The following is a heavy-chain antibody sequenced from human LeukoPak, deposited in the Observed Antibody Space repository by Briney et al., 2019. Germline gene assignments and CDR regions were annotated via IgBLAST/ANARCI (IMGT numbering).Heavy chain of an antibody. CDR2: IVVGSGNT. V-gene: IGHV1-58*02. CDR3: AAAGPPLARNYYDSSGYST. Sequence: GTSVKVSCKASGFTFTSSAMQWVRQARGQRLEWIGWIVVGSGNTNYAQKFQERVTITRDMSTSTAYMELSSLRSEDTAVYYCAAAGPPLARNYYDSSGYSTWGQGTLVTVSS. CDR1: GFTFTSSA. D-gene: IGHD3-22*01. J-gene: IGHJ5*02.